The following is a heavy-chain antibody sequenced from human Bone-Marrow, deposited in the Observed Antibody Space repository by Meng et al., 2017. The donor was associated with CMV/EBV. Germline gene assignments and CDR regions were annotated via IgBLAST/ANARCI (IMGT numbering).Heavy chain of an antibody. Sequence: ASVKVSCKASGYTFTGYYMHWVRQAPGQGLEWMGWINPNSGGTNYAQKFQGRVTMTRDTSISTAYMELSRLRSDDTAVYYCARMYSSGWYSFYYYYGMDVWGRGTTVTVSS. CDR2: INPNSGGT. CDR3: ARMYSSGWYSFYYYYGMDV. V-gene: IGHV1-2*02. CDR1: GYTFTGYY. J-gene: IGHJ6*02. D-gene: IGHD6-19*01.